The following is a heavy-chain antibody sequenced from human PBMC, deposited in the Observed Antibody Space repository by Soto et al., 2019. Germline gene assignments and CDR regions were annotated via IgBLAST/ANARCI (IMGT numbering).Heavy chain of an antibody. Sequence: EVQLLESGGGLVQPGGSLRLSCAASGFTFSSYAMSWVRQAPGKGLEWVSVISGGGGSTYYADSVKGRFTISRDNSKNTLYLQMNSLRAEDTAVYYCAKYSSGWYHPFDYWGQGTLVTVSS. CDR2: ISGGGGST. V-gene: IGHV3-23*01. CDR1: GFTFSSYA. D-gene: IGHD6-19*01. J-gene: IGHJ4*02. CDR3: AKYSSGWYHPFDY.